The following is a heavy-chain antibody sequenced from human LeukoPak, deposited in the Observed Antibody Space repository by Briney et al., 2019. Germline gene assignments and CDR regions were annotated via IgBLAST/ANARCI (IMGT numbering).Heavy chain of an antibody. CDR3: AGRDGYNLSWFDP. CDR2: IYYSGST. CDR1: GGSISSGGYY. D-gene: IGHD5-24*01. V-gene: IGHV4-61*08. J-gene: IGHJ5*02. Sequence: PSQTLSLTCAVSGGSISSGGYYWSWIRQPPGKGLEWIGYIYYSGSTNYNPSLKSRVTISVDTSKNQFSLKLSSVTAADTAVYYCAGRDGYNLSWFDPWGQGTLVTVSS.